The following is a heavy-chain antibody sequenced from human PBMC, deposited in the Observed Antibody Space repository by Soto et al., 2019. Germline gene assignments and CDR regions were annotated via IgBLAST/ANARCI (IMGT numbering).Heavy chain of an antibody. Sequence: PGGSLRLSCAASGFTVSSNYMSWVRQAPGKGLEWVSVIYSGGSTYYADSVKGRFTISRDNSKNTLYLQMNSLRAEDTAVYYCAREVSSPYYYYGMDVWGQGTTVTVSS. CDR2: IYSGGST. D-gene: IGHD2-8*01. J-gene: IGHJ6*02. V-gene: IGHV3-53*01. CDR3: AREVSSPYYYYGMDV. CDR1: GFTVSSNY.